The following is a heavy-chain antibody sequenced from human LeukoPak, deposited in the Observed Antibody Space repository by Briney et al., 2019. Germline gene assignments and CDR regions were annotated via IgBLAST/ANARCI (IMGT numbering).Heavy chain of an antibody. Sequence: PGGSLRLFCAASGFTFSSYGMHWVRQAPGKGLEWVAVISYDGSNKYYADSVKGRFTISRDNSKNTLYLQMNSLRAEDTAVYYCARPPRSYSGSYVDYFQHWGQGTLVTVSS. D-gene: IGHD1-26*01. CDR3: ARPPRSYSGSYVDYFQH. CDR2: ISYDGSNK. CDR1: GFTFSSYG. J-gene: IGHJ1*01. V-gene: IGHV3-30*03.